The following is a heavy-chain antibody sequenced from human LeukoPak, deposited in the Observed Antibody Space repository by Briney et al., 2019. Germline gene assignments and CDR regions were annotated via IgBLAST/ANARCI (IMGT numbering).Heavy chain of an antibody. CDR2: IYTSGST. J-gene: IGHJ4*02. CDR1: GGSINGFY. CDR3: ARANSSSRQFDY. D-gene: IGHD6-13*01. Sequence: SETLSLTCTVSGGSINGFYWSWIRQPAGKGLEWIGRIYTSGSTNCNPSLKSRVAMSVNTSKNEFSLNLTSVTAADTAMYYCARANSSSRQFDYWGQGTLVTVSS. V-gene: IGHV4-4*07.